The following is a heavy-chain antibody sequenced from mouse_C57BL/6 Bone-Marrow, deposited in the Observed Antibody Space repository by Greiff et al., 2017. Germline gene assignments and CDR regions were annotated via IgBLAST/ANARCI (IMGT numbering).Heavy chain of an antibody. J-gene: IGHJ3*01. Sequence: QVQLQQSDAELVKPGASVKISCKVSGYTFTDHTLHWMKQRPEQGLEWIGYIYPRDGSPKYNEKFKGKATLTADKSSITAYMQRNSLTSEESAVYFCARRGGPWFACWGQGTLVTVSA. CDR2: IYPRDGSP. CDR1: GYTFTDHT. CDR3: ARRGGPWFAC. V-gene: IGHV1-78*01.